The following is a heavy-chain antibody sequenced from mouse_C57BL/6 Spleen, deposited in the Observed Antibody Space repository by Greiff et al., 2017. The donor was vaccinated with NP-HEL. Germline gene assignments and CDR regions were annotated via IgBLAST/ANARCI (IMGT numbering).Heavy chain of an antibody. D-gene: IGHD1-1*01. Sequence: VQLQQPGAELVKPGASVKMSCKASGYTFTSYWITWVKQRPGQGLEWIGDIYPGSGSTNYNEKFKSKATLTVDTSSSTAYMQLSSLTSEDSAVYYCAKRLYYGTRGYFDVWGTGTTVTVSS. CDR3: AKRLYYGTRGYFDV. CDR1: GYTFTSYW. V-gene: IGHV1-55*01. J-gene: IGHJ1*03. CDR2: IYPGSGST.